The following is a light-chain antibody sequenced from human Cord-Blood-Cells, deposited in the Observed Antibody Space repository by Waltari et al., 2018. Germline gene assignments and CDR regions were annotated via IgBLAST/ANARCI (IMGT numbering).Light chain of an antibody. J-gene: IGLJ2*01. V-gene: IGLV6-57*01. CDR3: QSYDSSNVV. Sequence: NFMLTQPHSVSESPGKTVTISCTRSSGSIARNYVQWYQQRPCSSPTTVIYEDNQIPSGVPDRFSGSIDSSSNSASLTISGLKTEDEADYYCQSYDSSNVVFGGGTKLTVL. CDR2: EDN. CDR1: SGSIARNY.